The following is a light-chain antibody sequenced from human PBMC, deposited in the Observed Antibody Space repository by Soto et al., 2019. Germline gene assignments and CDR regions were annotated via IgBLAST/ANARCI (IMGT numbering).Light chain of an antibody. CDR2: DAA. Sequence: DIQIPQSPSSLPASAGDRVTITCRASPSISTWLAWFQQKPGQAPDLLIYDAASLESRVPSRCSSSGATTEFTITISSLHDDDFVTYYSQQDNSYPSTFGQGTKVDIK. J-gene: IGKJ1*01. CDR1: PSISTW. CDR3: QQDNSYPST. V-gene: IGKV1-5*01.